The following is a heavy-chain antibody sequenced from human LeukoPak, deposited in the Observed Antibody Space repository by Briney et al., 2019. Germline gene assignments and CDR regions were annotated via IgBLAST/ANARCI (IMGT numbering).Heavy chain of an antibody. J-gene: IGHJ4*02. V-gene: IGHV3-23*01. CDR1: GFTFSSYA. Sequence: GGCLRLSCAASGFTFSSYAMSWVRQAPGKGLEWVSAISGSGGSTYYADSVKGRFTISRDNSKNTLYLQINSLRAEDTAVYYCAKGILTGLDGGFDYWGQGTLVTVSS. CDR3: AKGILTGLDGGFDY. D-gene: IGHD3-9*01. CDR2: ISGSGGST.